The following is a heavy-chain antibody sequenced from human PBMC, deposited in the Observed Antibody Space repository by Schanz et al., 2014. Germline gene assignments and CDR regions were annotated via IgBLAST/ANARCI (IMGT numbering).Heavy chain of an antibody. V-gene: IGHV3-23*04. CDR3: ARAPPLVRGIAGWFGP. D-gene: IGHD3-10*01. Sequence: EVHLVESGGGLVQPGGSLRLSCAASGFNFITFAMSWVRQAPGKGPEWVSAIGGDASRTYYADSVKGRFTISRDNSKSPLYLQMTSLRAAAPAVYYCARAPPLVRGIAGWFGPWGQGSLVTVSS. CDR1: GFNFITFA. J-gene: IGHJ5*02. CDR2: IGGDASRT.